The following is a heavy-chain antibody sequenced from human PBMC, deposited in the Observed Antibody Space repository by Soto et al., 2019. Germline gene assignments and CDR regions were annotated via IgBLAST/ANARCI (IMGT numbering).Heavy chain of an antibody. CDR3: ARGKGYGYRGISYGMDV. Sequence: LSLTCTVSRGSISSYYWSWIRQPPGKGLEWIGDISYNGSTKYNPSLKSRVAISVDTSKRQFSLRLTSVTAADTAVYYCARGKGYGYRGISYGMDVWGQGTTVTVSS. V-gene: IGHV4-59*01. CDR1: RGSISSYY. J-gene: IGHJ6*02. CDR2: ISYNGST. D-gene: IGHD5-18*01.